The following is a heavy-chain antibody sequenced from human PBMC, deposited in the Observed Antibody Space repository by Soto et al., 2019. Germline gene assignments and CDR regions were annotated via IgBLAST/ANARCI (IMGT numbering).Heavy chain of an antibody. V-gene: IGHV4-59*01. CDR3: ARAYGGYADY. CDR2: IYYSGST. J-gene: IGHJ4*02. D-gene: IGHD5-12*01. Sequence: QVQLQESGPGLVKPSETLSLTCTVSGGSISSYYWSWIRQPPGKGLEWIGYIYYSGSTNYNPSPKGRVTISVDTSKNQFSLKLSSVTAADTAVYYCARAYGGYADYWGQGALVTVSS. CDR1: GGSISSYY.